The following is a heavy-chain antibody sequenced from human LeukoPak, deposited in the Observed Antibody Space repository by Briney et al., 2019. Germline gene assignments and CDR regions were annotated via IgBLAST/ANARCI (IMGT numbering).Heavy chain of an antibody. CDR1: GFTFSHYG. CDR3: AREMGSVYFDY. CDR2: VSYDGSNK. J-gene: IGHJ4*02. V-gene: IGHV3-33*01. D-gene: IGHD3-10*01. Sequence: GGSLRLSCAASGFTFSHYGMHWVRQAPGKGLEWVALVSYDGSNKDYADSVKGRFTISRDNSKNTVYLQIDSLRAEDTAVYYCAREMGSVYFDYWGQGTLVTVSS.